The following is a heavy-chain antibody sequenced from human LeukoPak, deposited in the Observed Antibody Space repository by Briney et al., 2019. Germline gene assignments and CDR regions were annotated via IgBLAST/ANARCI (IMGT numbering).Heavy chain of an antibody. CDR3: ARVPSGWYSDL. CDR1: GGSISSYY. V-gene: IGHV4-59*01. Sequence: SETLSLTCTVSGGSISSYYWSWIRQPPGKGLEWIGYNYYSGSTNYNPSLKGRVTISVDTSKNQFSLKLSSVTAADTAVYYCARVPSGWYSDLWGRGTLVTVSS. J-gene: IGHJ2*01. CDR2: NYYSGST.